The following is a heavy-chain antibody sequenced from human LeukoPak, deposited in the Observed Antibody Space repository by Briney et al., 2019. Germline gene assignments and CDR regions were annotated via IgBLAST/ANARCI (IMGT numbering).Heavy chain of an antibody. D-gene: IGHD2-15*01. CDR2: ISSSESTL. V-gene: IGHV3-48*01. CDR1: GFTFSSYS. CDR3: ARGGCSGGSCPLDF. J-gene: IGHJ4*02. Sequence: SGGSLRLSCAASGFTFSSYSMNWVRQAPGKVLEWVSYISSSESTLYYADSVKGRFTVSRDNAKNSLYLQMNSLRAEDTAVYYCARGGCSGGSCPLDFWGQGTLVTVSS.